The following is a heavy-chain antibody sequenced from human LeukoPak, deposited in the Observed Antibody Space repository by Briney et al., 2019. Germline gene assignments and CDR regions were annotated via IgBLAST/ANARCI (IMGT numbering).Heavy chain of an antibody. D-gene: IGHD5-18*01. J-gene: IGHJ6*03. CDR2: INWNGGST. Sequence: GGSLRLSCAASGFTFSIYAIHWVRQAPGKGLEWVSGINWNGGSTGYADSVKGRFTISRDNAKNSLYLQMNSLRAEDTALYYCARVGTAMVPYYYYMDVWGKGTTVTVSS. CDR1: GFTFSIYA. V-gene: IGHV3-20*04. CDR3: ARVGTAMVPYYYYMDV.